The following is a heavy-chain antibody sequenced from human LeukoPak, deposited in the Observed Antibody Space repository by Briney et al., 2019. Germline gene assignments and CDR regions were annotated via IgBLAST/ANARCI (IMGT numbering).Heavy chain of an antibody. CDR3: AAASAFSSSWRS. CDR2: ITADNTTK. CDR1: GLSFSSYN. D-gene: IGHD6-13*01. Sequence: GGSLRLSCTASGLSFSSYNMNWVRQAPGKGPEWVAYITADNTTKYYADSVKGRFTISRDNAMKSLFLQMNSLRAEDTAVYYCAAASAFSSSWRSWGQGTVVTVSS. V-gene: IGHV3-48*01. J-gene: IGHJ5*02.